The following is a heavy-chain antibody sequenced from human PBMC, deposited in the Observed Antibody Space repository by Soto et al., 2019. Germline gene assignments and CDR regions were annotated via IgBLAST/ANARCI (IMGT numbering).Heavy chain of an antibody. CDR1: GFTLNTYW. CDR2: INSDGSHT. D-gene: IGHD3-16*01. Sequence: GGSLRLSCEGYGFTLNTYWMHWARQAPGKGLVWVSRINSDGSHTDYADSVKGRFTISRDNAKNTVYLQMKSLRVEDTAVYYCVRAPPYPMVILTAGKFFDQWGQGALVTVSS. CDR3: VRAPPYPMVILTAGKFFDQ. J-gene: IGHJ4*02. V-gene: IGHV3-74*01.